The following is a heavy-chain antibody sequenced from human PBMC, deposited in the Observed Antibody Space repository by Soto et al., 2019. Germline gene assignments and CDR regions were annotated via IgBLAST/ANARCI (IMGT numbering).Heavy chain of an antibody. CDR1: GLTIIGNW. Sequence: TGGPLRLSCPALGLTIIGNWRPWVRKTQGMGLEWVSRINNDGRRISYADSVKGRFTISRDNAKNTLYLQMNSLRAEDTVVYYCARSLTTIQTDWFDPWGQGTLVTVSS. CDR2: INNDGRRI. J-gene: IGHJ5*02. D-gene: IGHD4-4*01. CDR3: ARSLTTIQTDWFDP. V-gene: IGHV3-74*01.